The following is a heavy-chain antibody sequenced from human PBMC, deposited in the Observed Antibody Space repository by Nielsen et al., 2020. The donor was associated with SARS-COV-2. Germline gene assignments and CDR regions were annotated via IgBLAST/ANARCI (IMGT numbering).Heavy chain of an antibody. Sequence: GGSLRLSCAASGFNFNNFGMHWVRQAPGKGLEWVAVISYEGSIKFYSDSVKGRFTISRDNSRNTLYLQMNSLRAEDTAVYYCARDGSGWYIGYWGQGTLVTVSS. CDR1: GFNFNNFG. J-gene: IGHJ4*02. CDR3: ARDGSGWYIGY. CDR2: ISYEGSIK. V-gene: IGHV3-30*03. D-gene: IGHD6-19*01.